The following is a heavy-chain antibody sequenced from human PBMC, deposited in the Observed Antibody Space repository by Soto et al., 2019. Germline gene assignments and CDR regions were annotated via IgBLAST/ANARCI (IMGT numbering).Heavy chain of an antibody. CDR3: ARDPLIGNTDYGLDV. CDR2: INNDGSST. Sequence: QSGGSLRLSCAASGFTFSSFWMHWVRQAPGKGLVWVSRINNDGSSTAYADSVKGRFTISRDNAKSTLYLQVTSLRAEDTAVYYCARDPLIGNTDYGLDVWGQGTTVTVSS. D-gene: IGHD2-21*01. V-gene: IGHV3-74*01. J-gene: IGHJ6*02. CDR1: GFTFSSFW.